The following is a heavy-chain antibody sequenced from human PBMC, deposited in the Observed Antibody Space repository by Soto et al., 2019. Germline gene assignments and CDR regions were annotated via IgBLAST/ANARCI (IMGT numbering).Heavy chain of an antibody. Sequence: SATLSLTFAVTGSSIRSGGYSWICVQQQPGKGLEWIGYKYDIGSAYYNPSLKIRVTISIDMSKNQFCLKLDPFPVADKGVYNSVRLPAYWAQGTL. J-gene: IGHJ4*02. CDR3: VRLPAY. CDR2: KYDIGSA. V-gene: IGHV4-30-2*01. D-gene: IGHD2-2*01. CDR1: GSSIRSGGYS.